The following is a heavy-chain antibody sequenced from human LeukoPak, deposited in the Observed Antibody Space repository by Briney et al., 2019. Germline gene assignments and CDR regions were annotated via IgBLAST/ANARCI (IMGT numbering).Heavy chain of an antibody. V-gene: IGHV3-48*03. J-gene: IGHJ3*02. CDR3: AREVSSSTRAFDI. D-gene: IGHD1-14*01. Sequence: GGTLRLSCAASGFTLSTYEMTWVRQAPGKGLEWVSFISSSTSHTFYADSVKGRFTIFRDTAKNSLYLQMNNLRGEDTAVYYCAREVSSSTRAFDIWGQGTMVAVS. CDR2: ISSSTSHT. CDR1: GFTLSTYE.